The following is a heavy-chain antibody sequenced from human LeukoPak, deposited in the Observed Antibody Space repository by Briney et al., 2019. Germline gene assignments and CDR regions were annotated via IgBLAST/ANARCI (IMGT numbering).Heavy chain of an antibody. CDR2: IDSGGSAT. V-gene: IGHV3-48*03. D-gene: IGHD6-25*01. CDR3: ASGRAADNIDY. CDR1: GFIFSNYE. J-gene: IGHJ4*02. Sequence: GGSLRLSCAASGFIFSNYEMNWVRQAPGKGLEWLSHIDSGGSATKYADSVRGRFTVSRDNGKNTLHLQMNGLRAEDTAVYFCASGRAADNIDYWGQGTLVTVSS.